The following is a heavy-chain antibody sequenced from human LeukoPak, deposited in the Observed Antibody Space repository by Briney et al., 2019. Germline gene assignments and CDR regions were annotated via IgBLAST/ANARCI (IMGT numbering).Heavy chain of an antibody. CDR3: ARVGRGLRYFDWLLGAYYYYYYMDV. CDR2: ISSSSSYI. V-gene: IGHV3-21*01. J-gene: IGHJ6*03. CDR1: GFTFSSYT. D-gene: IGHD3-9*01. Sequence: GGSLRLSCAASGFTFSSYTMNWVRQAPGKGLEWVSSISSSSSYIYYADSVKGRFTISRDNAKNSLYLQMNSLRAEDTAVYYCARVGRGLRYFDWLLGAYYYYYYMDVWGKGTTVTISS.